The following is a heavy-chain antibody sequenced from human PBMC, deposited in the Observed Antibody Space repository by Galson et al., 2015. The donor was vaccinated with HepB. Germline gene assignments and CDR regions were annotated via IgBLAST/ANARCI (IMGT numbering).Heavy chain of an antibody. CDR2: IIPILGIA. Sequence: SVKVSCKASGGTFSSYTISWVRQAPGQGLEWMGRIIPILGIANYAQKFQGRVTITADKSTSTAYMELSSLRSEDTAVYYCARARLDILTGPDYWGQGTLVTVSS. V-gene: IGHV1-69*02. J-gene: IGHJ4*02. D-gene: IGHD3-9*01. CDR3: ARARLDILTGPDY. CDR1: GGTFSSYT.